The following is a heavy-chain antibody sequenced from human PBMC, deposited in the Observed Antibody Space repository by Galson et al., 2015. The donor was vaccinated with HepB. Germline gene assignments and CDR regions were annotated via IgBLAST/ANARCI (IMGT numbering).Heavy chain of an antibody. CDR2: TYYRSKWYN. J-gene: IGHJ3*02. D-gene: IGHD6-19*01. CDR3: ARDTAVAPYDAFDI. Sequence: CAISGDSVSSNSAAWNWIRQSPSRGLEWLGRTYYRSKWYNDYAVSVKSRITINPDTSKNQFSLQLNSVTPEDTAVYYRARDTAVAPYDAFDIWGQGTMVTVSS. CDR1: GDSVSSNSAA. V-gene: IGHV6-1*01.